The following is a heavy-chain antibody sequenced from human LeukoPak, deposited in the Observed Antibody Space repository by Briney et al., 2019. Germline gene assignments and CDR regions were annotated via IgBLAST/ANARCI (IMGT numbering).Heavy chain of an antibody. CDR1: GGTFSSYA. Sequence: SVKVSCKASGGTFSSYAISWVRQAPGQGLVWMGGIIPIFGTANYAQKFQGRVTITTDESTSTAYMELSSLRSEDTAVYYCARIEGMASTMGDWGQGTLVTVSS. V-gene: IGHV1-69*05. J-gene: IGHJ4*02. CDR2: IIPIFGTA. D-gene: IGHD5/OR15-5a*01. CDR3: ARIEGMASTMGD.